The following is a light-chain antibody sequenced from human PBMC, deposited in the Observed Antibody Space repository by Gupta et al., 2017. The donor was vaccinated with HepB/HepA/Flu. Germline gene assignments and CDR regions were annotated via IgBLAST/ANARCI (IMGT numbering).Light chain of an antibody. Sequence: QPPLTQPPSASGSPGQSVTISCTGTSSDVGSYNYVSWYQQHPGTAPNLIFYDVTKPPSGVPGRSSGFKSGNTACLTVSGLQTEDEADYYCSSYAGSNNKVFGAGTKVTVL. CDR2: DVT. J-gene: IGLJ1*01. V-gene: IGLV2-8*01. CDR3: SSYAGSNNKV. CDR1: SSDVGSYNY.